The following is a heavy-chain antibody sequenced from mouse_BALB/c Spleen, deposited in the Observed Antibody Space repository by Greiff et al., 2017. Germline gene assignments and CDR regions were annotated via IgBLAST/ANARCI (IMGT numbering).Heavy chain of an antibody. CDR2: INPDSSTI. V-gene: IGHV4-1*02. Sequence: VQLQQSGGGLVQPGGSLKLSCAASGFDFSRYWMSWVRQAPGKGLEWIGEINPDSSTINYTPSLKDKFIISRDNAKNTLYLQMSKVRSEDTALYYCARPDYGYDYAMDYWGQGTSVTVSS. CDR1: GFDFSRYW. CDR3: ARPDYGYDYAMDY. J-gene: IGHJ4*01. D-gene: IGHD2-2*01.